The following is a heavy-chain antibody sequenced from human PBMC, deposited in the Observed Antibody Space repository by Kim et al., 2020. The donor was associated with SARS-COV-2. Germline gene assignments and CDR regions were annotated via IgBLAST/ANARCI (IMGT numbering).Heavy chain of an antibody. CDR2: INPNSGGT. V-gene: IGHV1-2*02. CDR1: GYTFTGYY. Sequence: ASVKVSCKASGYTFTGYYMHWVRQAPGQGLEWMGWINPNSGGTNYAQKFQGRVTMTRDTSISTAYMELSRLRSDDTAVYYCARVGYCSSTSCYKGDAFDIWGQGTMVTVSS. J-gene: IGHJ3*02. CDR3: ARVGYCSSTSCYKGDAFDI. D-gene: IGHD2-2*02.